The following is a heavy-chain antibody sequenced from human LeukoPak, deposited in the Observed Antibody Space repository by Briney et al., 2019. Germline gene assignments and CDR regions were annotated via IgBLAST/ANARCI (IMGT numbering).Heavy chain of an antibody. CDR1: GGPISSYY. J-gene: IGHJ4*02. D-gene: IGHD3-22*01. V-gene: IGHV4-4*07. Sequence: SETLSLTCTVSGGPISSYYWSWIRQPAGKGLEWIGRIYTSGSTNYNPSLKSRVTISVDTSKNQFSLNLNSVTAADTAVYYCALRGYFDSSGRHFWGQGTLVTVSS. CDR2: IYTSGST. CDR3: ALRGYFDSSGRHF.